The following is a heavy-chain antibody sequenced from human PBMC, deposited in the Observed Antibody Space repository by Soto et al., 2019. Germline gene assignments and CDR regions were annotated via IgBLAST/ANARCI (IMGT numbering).Heavy chain of an antibody. V-gene: IGHV3-23*01. Sequence: EVQLLESGGGLVKPGGSLRLSCAASGFTFSTYAMSWVRQAPGKGLEWVSGVGGSGEYTYYADSVKGRFTISRDTSKNTLFLQMTYVRAEDTAVYYCAKHRGVDWRYYFDFWGQGTLVTVSS. CDR1: GFTFSTYA. CDR3: AKHRGVDWRYYFDF. J-gene: IGHJ4*02. D-gene: IGHD2-8*02. CDR2: VGGSGEYT.